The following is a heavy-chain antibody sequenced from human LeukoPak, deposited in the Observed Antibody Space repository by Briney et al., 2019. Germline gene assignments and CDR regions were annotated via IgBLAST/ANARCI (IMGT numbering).Heavy chain of an antibody. V-gene: IGHV3-21*01. Sequence: GGSLRLSCAASGFTFDDYAMHWVRQAPGKGLEWVSSITYGSRFIHYSDSVKGRFTISRDNAKNSLYLQMNSLRAEDTAVYYCARGQFCGGDCFYFDSWGQGALVTVSS. J-gene: IGHJ4*02. CDR1: GFTFDDYA. CDR2: ITYGSRFI. CDR3: ARGQFCGGDCFYFDS. D-gene: IGHD2-21*01.